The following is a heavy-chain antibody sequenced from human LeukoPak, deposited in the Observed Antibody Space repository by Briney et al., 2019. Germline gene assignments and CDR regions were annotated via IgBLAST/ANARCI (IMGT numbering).Heavy chain of an antibody. D-gene: IGHD5-24*01. J-gene: IGHJ3*02. Sequence: PGGSLRLSCIASGFTFSSYAMNWVRQVPGKGLEWVSTISGSGDKTFFADSVKGRFTISRDNSKNTLDLQMSSLRVEDTAVYYCARRGGADGWGAFDIWGQGTVVTVSS. CDR2: ISGSGDKT. V-gene: IGHV3-23*01. CDR3: ARRGGADGWGAFDI. CDR1: GFTFSSYA.